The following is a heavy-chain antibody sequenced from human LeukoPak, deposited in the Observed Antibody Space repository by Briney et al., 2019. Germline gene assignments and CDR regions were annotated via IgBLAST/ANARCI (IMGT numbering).Heavy chain of an antibody. J-gene: IGHJ4*02. CDR2: IYSGDSDT. V-gene: IGHV5-51*01. CDR1: GYSFTTYW. Sequence: GESLKISCTGSGYSFTTYWIGLVRQMPGKGLEWMGIIYSGDSDTRYSPSFQGQVTFSADKSISTAYLQWSSLKASDTAIYYCARRGRDGYNTYYFDYWGQGTLVTVSS. D-gene: IGHD5-24*01. CDR3: ARRGRDGYNTYYFDY.